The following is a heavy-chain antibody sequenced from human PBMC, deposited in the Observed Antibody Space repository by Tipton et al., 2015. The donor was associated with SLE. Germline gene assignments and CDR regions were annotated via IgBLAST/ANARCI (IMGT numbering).Heavy chain of an antibody. CDR3: ARSYYYYYYYMDV. CDR2: ISSAGNAI. CDR1: GFTFSNYE. V-gene: IGHV3-48*03. Sequence: SLRLSCATSGFTFSNYEMNWVRQAPGKGLEWVSYISSAGNAIYYADSVRGRFTISRDNARNSVFLQMSSLRGEDTAVYYCARSYYYYYYYMDVWGKGTTVTVSS. J-gene: IGHJ6*03.